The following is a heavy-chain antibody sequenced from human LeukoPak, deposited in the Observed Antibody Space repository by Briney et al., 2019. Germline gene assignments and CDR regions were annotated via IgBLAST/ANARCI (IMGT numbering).Heavy chain of an antibody. J-gene: IGHJ3*02. CDR1: GGSFSGYY. V-gene: IGHV4-34*01. D-gene: IGHD4-17*01. Sequence: SETLSLTCAVYGGSFSGYYWSGIGQPPGKGLEGVGEINHSGCTNYNPPLKSRVTISVDTSKNQFSLKLSSVTAADTAVYYCARGGEGAAFDIWGQGTMVTVSS. CDR2: INHSGCT. CDR3: ARGGEGAAFDI.